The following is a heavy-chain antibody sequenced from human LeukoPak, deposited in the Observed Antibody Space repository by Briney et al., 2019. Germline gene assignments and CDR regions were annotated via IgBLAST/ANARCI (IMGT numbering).Heavy chain of an antibody. Sequence: SETLSLTCAVYGGSFSTYYWTWTRQPPGKGLEWIAEISYSGNTNYNPSLKSRVTIGTSKNEISLNLTSVPAADTAVYYCARHGFDPVQNVAHWYFDLWGRGTLVTVSS. CDR1: GGSFSTYY. V-gene: IGHV4-34*01. J-gene: IGHJ2*01. CDR3: ARHGFDPVQNVAHWYFDL. CDR2: ISYSGNT. D-gene: IGHD3-10*01.